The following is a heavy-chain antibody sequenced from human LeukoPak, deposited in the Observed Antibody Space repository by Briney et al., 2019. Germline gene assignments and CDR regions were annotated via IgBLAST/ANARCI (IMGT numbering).Heavy chain of an antibody. CDR1: GFTFSSYS. CDR3: ARLGYCSGGSCATVDY. CDR2: ISSSSYI. J-gene: IGHJ4*02. Sequence: GGSLRLSCAASGFTFSSYSMNWVRQAPGKGLEWVSSISSSSYIYYADSVKGRFTISRDNAKNSLYLQMYSLRAEDTAVYYCARLGYCSGGSCATVDYWGQGTLVTVSS. D-gene: IGHD2-15*01. V-gene: IGHV3-21*01.